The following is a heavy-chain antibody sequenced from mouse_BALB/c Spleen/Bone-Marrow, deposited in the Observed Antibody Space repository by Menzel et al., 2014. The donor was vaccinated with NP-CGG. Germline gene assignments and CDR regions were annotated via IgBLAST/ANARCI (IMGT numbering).Heavy chain of an antibody. Sequence: EVQGVESGGGLVKPGGSLKHSCAASGFAFSGYDMSWVRQTPEKRLEWVAYISSGGSNTYYPDTVKGRFTISRDNAKNTLYLQMNSLKSEDTAMYYCARQRGYAYAMDYWGQGTSVTVSS. D-gene: IGHD2-2*01. J-gene: IGHJ4*01. CDR2: ISSGGSNT. CDR1: GFAFSGYD. CDR3: ARQRGYAYAMDY. V-gene: IGHV5-12-1*01.